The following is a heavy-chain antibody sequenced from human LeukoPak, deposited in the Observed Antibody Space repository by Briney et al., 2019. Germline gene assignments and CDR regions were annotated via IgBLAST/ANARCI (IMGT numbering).Heavy chain of an antibody. J-gene: IGHJ4*02. Sequence: GGSLRLSCAASGFTFSSYSMNWVRQAPGKGLEWVSSISSSSSYIYYADSVKGRFTISRDNAKNTLYLQMNSLRAEDTAVYYCARDLAFSGYSSSWLNYWGQGTLVTVSS. CDR1: GFTFSSYS. CDR2: ISSSSSYI. CDR3: ARDLAFSGYSSSWLNY. D-gene: IGHD6-13*01. V-gene: IGHV3-21*01.